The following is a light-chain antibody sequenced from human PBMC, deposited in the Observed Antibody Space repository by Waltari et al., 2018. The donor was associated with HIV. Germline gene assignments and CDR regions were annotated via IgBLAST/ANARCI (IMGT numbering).Light chain of an antibody. J-gene: IGLJ2*01. Sequence: QSALTQPASVSGSPGQSITISCTGTSSDVGGYNYVYWYQQHPGKAPKLLIYEVSNLPSGVSNRFSDSRSGNTASRTISGLQAEDEADYYCSSYTSSSTVVFGGGTKLSVL. CDR1: SSDVGGYNY. CDR2: EVS. V-gene: IGLV2-14*01. CDR3: SSYTSSSTVV.